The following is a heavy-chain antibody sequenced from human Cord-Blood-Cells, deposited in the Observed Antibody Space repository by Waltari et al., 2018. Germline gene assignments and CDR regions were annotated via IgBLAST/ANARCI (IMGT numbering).Heavy chain of an antibody. CDR3: PNSIAAADY. D-gene: IGHD6-13*01. J-gene: IGHJ4*02. CDR1: GFTFSSYA. V-gene: IGHV3-23*01. CDR2: ISGSGGST. Sequence: EVQLLESGGGLVQSGGSLKLSCAASGFTFSSYAMSWVRQAPGKGLEWVSAISGSGGSTYYADSVQGRFTISRDNSKNTLYLQMNSLRAADTAVYYCPNSIAAADYWGQGTLVTVSS.